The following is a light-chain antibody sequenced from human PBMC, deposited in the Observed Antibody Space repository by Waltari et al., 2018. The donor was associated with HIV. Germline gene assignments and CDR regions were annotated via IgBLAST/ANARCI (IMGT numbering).Light chain of an antibody. CDR2: RNN. CDR3: AAWDGSLSAYVL. CDR1: SSNIGSNY. V-gene: IGLV1-47*01. J-gene: IGLJ2*01. Sequence: QSVLTQPPSASGTPGQRVTISCSGSSSNIGSNYVYWYQQLPGTAPKLLIYRNNQRPSGVPDPFSGSKSGTSASLAISGLRSDDEADYYCAAWDGSLSAYVLFGGGTKLTVL.